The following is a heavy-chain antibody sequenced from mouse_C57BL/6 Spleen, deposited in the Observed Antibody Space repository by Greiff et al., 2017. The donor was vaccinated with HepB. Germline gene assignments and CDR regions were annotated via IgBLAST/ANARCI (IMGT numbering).Heavy chain of an antibody. Sequence: LVESGAELVRPGASVTLSCKASGYTFTDYEMHWVKQTPVHGLEWIGAIDPETGGTAYNQKFKGKAILTADKSSSTAYMELRSLTSEDSAVYYCTIGDVGYFDVWGTGTTVTVSS. J-gene: IGHJ1*03. CDR2: IDPETGGT. CDR3: TIGDVGYFDV. CDR1: GYTFTDYE. V-gene: IGHV1-15*01. D-gene: IGHD3-1*01.